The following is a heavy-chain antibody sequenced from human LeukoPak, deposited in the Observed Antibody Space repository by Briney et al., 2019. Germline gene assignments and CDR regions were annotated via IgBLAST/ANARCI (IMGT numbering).Heavy chain of an antibody. Sequence: GGSLRLSCAASGLTFSSYSMNWVRQAPGKGLEWASSIISSSSYIYYADSVTGRFTISRDNAKNSLYLQMNSLRAEDTAVYYCARQEGSGSYYNYWGQGTPVTVSS. J-gene: IGHJ4*02. CDR3: ARQEGSGSYYNY. V-gene: IGHV3-21*01. CDR2: IISSSSYI. CDR1: GLTFSSYS. D-gene: IGHD3-10*01.